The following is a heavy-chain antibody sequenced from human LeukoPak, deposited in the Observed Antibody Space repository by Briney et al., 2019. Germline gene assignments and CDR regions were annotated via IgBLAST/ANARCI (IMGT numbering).Heavy chain of an antibody. D-gene: IGHD3-10*01. J-gene: IGHJ6*02. CDR2: IYSGGST. CDR3: ARDTTWPYGSGSYYSRRPSGGMDV. V-gene: IGHV3-66*01. Sequence: PGGSLRLSCAASGFTVSSNYMSWVRQAPGKGLEWVSVIYSGGSTYYADSVKGRFTISRDNSKNTLYLQMNSLRAEDTAVYYCARDTTWPYGSGSYYSRRPSGGMDVWGQGTTVTVSS. CDR1: GFTVSSNY.